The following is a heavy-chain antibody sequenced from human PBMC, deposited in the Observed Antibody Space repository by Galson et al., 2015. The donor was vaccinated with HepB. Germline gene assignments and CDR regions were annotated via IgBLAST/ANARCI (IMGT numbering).Heavy chain of an antibody. D-gene: IGHD3-10*01. CDR3: VGSVTGSYYYYMDV. V-gene: IGHV1-69*13. J-gene: IGHJ6*03. Sequence: SVKVSCKASGGTFSSYAISWVRQAPGQGLEWMGGIIPIFGTANYAQKFQGRVTITADESTSTAYMELSSLRSEDTAVYYCVGSVTGSYYYYMDVWGKGTTVTVSS. CDR2: IIPIFGTA. CDR1: GGTFSSYA.